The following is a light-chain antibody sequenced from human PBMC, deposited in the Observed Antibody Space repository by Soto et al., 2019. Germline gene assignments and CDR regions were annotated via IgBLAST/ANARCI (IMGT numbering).Light chain of an antibody. J-gene: IGKJ1*01. CDR2: GAS. Sequence: EIVLTQSPGTLSLSPGERATLSCRASHSVSSTYLAWYQQKPGQAPRLLLYGASSRATGIPDRFSGSGSGTDFTLTISRLEPEDFAVYYCQQYNNWPGTFGQGTKVEIK. CDR1: HSVSSTY. CDR3: QQYNNWPGT. V-gene: IGKV3-20*01.